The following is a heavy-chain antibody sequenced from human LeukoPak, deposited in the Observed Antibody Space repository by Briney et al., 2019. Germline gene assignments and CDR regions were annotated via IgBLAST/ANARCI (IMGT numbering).Heavy chain of an antibody. Sequence: AAVKVSFKASGYTFTMYDINWVRQATGQGREWMGWMNANSGNTGYAQKLQGRVTITRNTAIRTAYMELSSLRSEDTAVYYCARGEVVFGVVMEDWFDPWGQGTLVTVSS. CDR3: ARGEVVFGVVMEDWFDP. CDR1: GYTFTMYD. J-gene: IGHJ5*02. D-gene: IGHD3-3*01. CDR2: MNANSGNT. V-gene: IGHV1-8*01.